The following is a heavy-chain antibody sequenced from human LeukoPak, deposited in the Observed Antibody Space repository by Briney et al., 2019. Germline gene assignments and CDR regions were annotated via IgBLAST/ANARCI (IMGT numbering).Heavy chain of an antibody. D-gene: IGHD3-3*01. J-gene: IGHJ4*02. V-gene: IGHV3-23*01. CDR2: ISGSGGST. CDR3: AKDDDFWSGSLGLFDY. CDR1: GFNFSSYA. Sequence: GGSLRLSCSASGFNFSSYAMSWVRQAPGKGLEWVSAISGSGGSTYYADSVKGRFTISRDNSKNTLYLQMNSLRAEDTAVYYCAKDDDFWSGSLGLFDYWGQGTLVTVSS.